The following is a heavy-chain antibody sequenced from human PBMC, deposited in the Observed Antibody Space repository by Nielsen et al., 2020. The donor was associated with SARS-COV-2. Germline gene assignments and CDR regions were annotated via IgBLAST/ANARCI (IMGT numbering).Heavy chain of an antibody. CDR3: ARYNWYENYFDY. J-gene: IGHJ4*02. Sequence: ASVKVSCKASGYTFTSYGSSWVRQAPGQGLEWMGWISAYNGNTNYAQKLQGRVTMTTDTSTSTAYMELRSLRSDDTAVYYCARYNWYENYFDYWGQGTLVTVSS. V-gene: IGHV1-18*01. CDR1: GYTFTSYG. D-gene: IGHD1-1*01. CDR2: ISAYNGNT.